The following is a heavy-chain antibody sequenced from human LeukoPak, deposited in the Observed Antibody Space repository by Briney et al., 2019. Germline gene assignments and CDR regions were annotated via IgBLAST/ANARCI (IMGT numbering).Heavy chain of an antibody. D-gene: IGHD3-10*01. V-gene: IGHV3-53*01. CDR1: GFTVSSNY. CDR3: VPLYYGSGSYSVDY. Sequence: PGGSLRLSCAASGFTVSSNYMSWVRQAPGKGLEWVSVIYSGGSTYYADSVKGRFTISRDNSKNTLYLQMNSLRAEDTAVYYCVPLYYGSGSYSVDYWGQGTLVTVSP. J-gene: IGHJ4*02. CDR2: IYSGGST.